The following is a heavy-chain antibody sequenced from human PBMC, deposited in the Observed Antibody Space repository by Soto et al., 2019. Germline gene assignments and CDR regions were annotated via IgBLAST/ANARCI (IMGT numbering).Heavy chain of an antibody. CDR3: AHRVLRTVFGLVTTTAIYFDF. V-gene: IGHV2-5*02. Sequence: QITLNESGPTVVRPTETLTLTCRFSGFSLTTSGVGVDWIRQSPGKPPEWLALIYWDDDKRYSASLKSRLTITKDTSKNQVVLTVSDLDPTDTATYYCAHRVLRTVFGLVTTTAIYFDFWGQGTPVAVSS. CDR1: GFSLTTSGVG. CDR2: IYWDDDK. D-gene: IGHD3-3*01. J-gene: IGHJ4*02.